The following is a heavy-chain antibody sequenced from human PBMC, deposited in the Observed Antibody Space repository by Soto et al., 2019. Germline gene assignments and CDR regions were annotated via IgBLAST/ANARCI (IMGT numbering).Heavy chain of an antibody. J-gene: IGHJ4*02. CDR1: GYTFTGYY. V-gene: IGHV1-2*04. D-gene: IGHD3-10*01. CDR3: ARAVVRGVIITLGY. CDR2: INPNSGGT. Sequence: ASVKVSCKASGYTFTGYYMHWVRQAPGQGLEWMGWINPNSGGTNYAQKFQGWVTMTRDTSISTAYMELSRLRSDDTAVYYCARAVVRGVIITLGYWGQGTLVTVSS.